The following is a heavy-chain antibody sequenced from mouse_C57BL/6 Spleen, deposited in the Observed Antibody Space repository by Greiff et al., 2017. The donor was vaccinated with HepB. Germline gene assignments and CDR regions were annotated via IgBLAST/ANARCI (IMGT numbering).Heavy chain of an antibody. D-gene: IGHD2-2*01. CDR3: ARLGLRQGFDY. J-gene: IGHJ2*01. Sequence: VQLQQSGAELVRPGASVTLSCKASGYTFTDYEMHWVKQTPVHGLEWIGAIDPETGGTAYNQKFKGKATLTVDQSSSTAYMQLNSLTSEDSAVYYCARLGLRQGFDYWGQGTTLTVSS. CDR2: IDPETGGT. V-gene: IGHV1-15*01. CDR1: GYTFTDYE.